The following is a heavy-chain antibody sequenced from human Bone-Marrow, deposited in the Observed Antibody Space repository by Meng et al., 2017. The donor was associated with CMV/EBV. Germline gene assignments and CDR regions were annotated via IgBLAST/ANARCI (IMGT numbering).Heavy chain of an antibody. CDR2: IYYSGST. J-gene: IGHJ4*02. CDR3: ARDRWGSGSYGEGEFDY. Sequence: SETLSLTCSVSGGSISSYYWSWIRQPPGKGLEWIGSIYYSGSTYYNPSLKSRVTISVDTSKNQFSLKLSSVTAADTAVYYCARDRWGSGSYGEGEFDYWGQGTLVTGSS. D-gene: IGHD1-26*01. CDR1: GGSISSYY. V-gene: IGHV4-59*12.